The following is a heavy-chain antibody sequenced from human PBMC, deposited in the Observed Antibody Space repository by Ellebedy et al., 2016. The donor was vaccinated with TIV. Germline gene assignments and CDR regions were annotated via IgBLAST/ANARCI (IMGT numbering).Heavy chain of an antibody. Sequence: MPSETLSLTCAVYGGSFSGYYWSWIRQPPGKGLEWIGEINHSGSTNYNPSLKSRVTISVDTSKNQFSLKLSSVTAADTAVYYCARGEYSYGWGFDYWGQGTLVTVSS. CDR2: INHSGST. CDR1: GGSFSGYY. D-gene: IGHD5-18*01. V-gene: IGHV4-34*01. J-gene: IGHJ4*02. CDR3: ARGEYSYGWGFDY.